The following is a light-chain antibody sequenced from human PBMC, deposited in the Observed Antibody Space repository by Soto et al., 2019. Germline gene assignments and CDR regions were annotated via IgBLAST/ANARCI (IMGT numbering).Light chain of an antibody. CDR3: SSYTSSSTLGV. J-gene: IGLJ1*01. CDR2: EVS. Sequence: QSALTQPASVSGSPGQSVTISCTGTSSDVGGYNYVSWYQQHPGKAPKLMIYEVSNRPSGVSNRFSGSKSGNTASLTISGLQAEDEADSYCSSYTSSSTLGVFGTGTKVTVL. V-gene: IGLV2-14*01. CDR1: SSDVGGYNY.